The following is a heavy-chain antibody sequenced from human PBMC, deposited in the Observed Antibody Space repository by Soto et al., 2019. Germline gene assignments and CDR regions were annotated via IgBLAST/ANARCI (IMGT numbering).Heavy chain of an antibody. D-gene: IGHD3-10*01. J-gene: IGHJ3*01. V-gene: IGHV3-23*01. CDR2: IGPRGRDT. CDR1: GFTINSNA. CDR3: AILGGTYYAFDF. Sequence: EVHLLESGGGLVQPGGSLRLSCAVSGFTINSNAMGWVRQAPGKGLEWVSAIGPRGRDTYYADSVKGRLTISRDNSKNTVSLQMNSLRAEETAVYYCAILGGTYYAFDFWGQGTLVTVS.